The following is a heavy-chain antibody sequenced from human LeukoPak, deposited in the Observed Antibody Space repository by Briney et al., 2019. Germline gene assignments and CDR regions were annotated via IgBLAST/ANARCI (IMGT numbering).Heavy chain of an antibody. D-gene: IGHD5-18*01. Sequence: GGSLRLSCAASGFTVSTDFMSWVRQAPGKGLEWVSVIYRGGNTYYVDSVKGRFTISRDNSKNMVYLQMNSLRVEDTAVYYCARGGYSYGGPFDPWAQGPLVTV. CDR1: GFTVSTDF. V-gene: IGHV3-53*01. J-gene: IGHJ5*02. CDR3: ARGGYSYGGPFDP. CDR2: IYRGGNT.